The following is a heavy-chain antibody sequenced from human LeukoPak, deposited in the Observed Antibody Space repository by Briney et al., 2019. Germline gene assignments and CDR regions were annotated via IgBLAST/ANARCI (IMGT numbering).Heavy chain of an antibody. CDR3: ARDDRYSTLFDY. V-gene: IGHV3-74*01. Sequence: GGSLRLSCAASGFTFSSYWMHWVRQAPGKGLVWVSRIKSDGSSTSYADSVKGRFTISRDNAKNTLYLQMNSLRAEDTAVYYCARDDRYSTLFDYWGQGTLVTVSS. J-gene: IGHJ4*02. CDR1: GFTFSSYW. D-gene: IGHD2-21*02. CDR2: IKSDGSST.